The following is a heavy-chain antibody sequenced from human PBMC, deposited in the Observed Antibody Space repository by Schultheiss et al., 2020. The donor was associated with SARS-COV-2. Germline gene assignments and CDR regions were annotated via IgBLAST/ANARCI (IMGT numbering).Heavy chain of an antibody. CDR3: ARAYADYEKARLDY. D-gene: IGHD4-17*01. J-gene: IGHJ4*02. CDR1: GFSFSYYA. V-gene: IGHV3-33*08. Sequence: GGSLRLSCAASGFSFSYYAMHWVRQAPGKGLEWVAVIWHDGSNKYYADSVKGRFTISRDISTNTLYLQMDSLRVEDTAVYYCARAYADYEKARLDYWGQGTLVTVSS. CDR2: IWHDGSNK.